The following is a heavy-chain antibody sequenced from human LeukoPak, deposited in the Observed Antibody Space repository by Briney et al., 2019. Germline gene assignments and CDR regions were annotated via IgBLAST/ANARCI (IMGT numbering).Heavy chain of an antibody. Sequence: PGRSLRLSCAASGFTFSSYAMHWVRQAPGKGLEWVAVISYDGSNKYYADSVKGRFTISRDNSKNTLSLRMNSLRPEDTAVYYCAKGGPHIGAQPLFDYWGQGTLVTVSS. V-gene: IGHV3-30-3*01. CDR1: GFTFSSYA. D-gene: IGHD6-6*01. J-gene: IGHJ4*02. CDR2: ISYDGSNK. CDR3: AKGGPHIGAQPLFDY.